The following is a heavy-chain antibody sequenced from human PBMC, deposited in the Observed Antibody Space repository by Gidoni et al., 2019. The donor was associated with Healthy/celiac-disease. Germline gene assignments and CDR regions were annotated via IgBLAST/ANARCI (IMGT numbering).Heavy chain of an antibody. J-gene: IGHJ3*02. CDR2: IYYSGST. D-gene: IGHD3-10*01. V-gene: IGHV4-39*01. CDR3: ARHQHGEMATFYDAFDI. Sequence: QLQLQESGPGLVKPSETLSLTCTVSGGSISSSSYYWGWIRQPPGKGLEWIGSIYYSGSTYYNPSLKSRVTISVDTSKNQFSLKLSSVTAADTAVYYCARHQHGEMATFYDAFDIWGQGTMVTVSS. CDR1: GGSISSSSYY.